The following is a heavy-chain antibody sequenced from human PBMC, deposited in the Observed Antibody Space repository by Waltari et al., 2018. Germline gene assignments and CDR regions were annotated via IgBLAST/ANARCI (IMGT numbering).Heavy chain of an antibody. V-gene: IGHV1-69*13. Sequence: QVQLVQSGAEVKKPGSSVKVSCKASGGTFSSYATSWVRKAPGQGLEWMGGIIPIFGTANYAQKFQGRVTITADESTSTAYMELSSLRSEDTAVYYCARHIVVVMGSGMDVWGQGTTVTVSS. J-gene: IGHJ6*02. CDR1: GGTFSSYA. CDR2: IIPIFGTA. CDR3: ARHIVVVMGSGMDV. D-gene: IGHD2-21*01.